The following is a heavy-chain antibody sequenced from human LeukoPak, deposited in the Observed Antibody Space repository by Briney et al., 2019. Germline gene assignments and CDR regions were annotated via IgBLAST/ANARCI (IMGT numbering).Heavy chain of an antibody. D-gene: IGHD3-9*01. J-gene: IGHJ6*02. CDR2: ISAYNGNT. V-gene: IGHV1-18*01. CDR1: GYTFTSYG. Sequence: ASVKVSCKASGYTFTSYGISWVRQAPGQGLEWMGWISAYNGNTNYAQKLQGRVTMTTDTSTSTAYMELRSLRSDDTAVYYCARGGPLDILTGDIDQRNHYYYYYGMDVWGQGTTVTVSS. CDR3: ARGGPLDILTGDIDQRNHYYYYYGMDV.